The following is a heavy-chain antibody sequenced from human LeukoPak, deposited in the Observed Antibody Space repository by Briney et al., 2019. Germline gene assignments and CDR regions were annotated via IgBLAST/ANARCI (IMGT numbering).Heavy chain of an antibody. D-gene: IGHD2-8*02. CDR2: ISAAGGNS. CDR3: AKTQVVYYFDY. V-gene: IGHV3-23*01. Sequence: PGGSLRLSCVTSGFSFSSYAMSWVRQAPGKGLEWASGISAAGGNSFYADSVKGRFTISRDNSNNTLHLQMNNMRVEDTAVYYCAKTQVVYYFDYWGQGNLVTVSS. CDR1: GFSFSSYA. J-gene: IGHJ4*02.